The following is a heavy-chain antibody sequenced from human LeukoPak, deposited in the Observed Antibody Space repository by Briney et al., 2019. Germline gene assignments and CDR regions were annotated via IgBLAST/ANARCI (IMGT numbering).Heavy chain of an antibody. CDR3: ARGPGIVGATVYYYYYGMDV. J-gene: IGHJ6*02. CDR2: ISAYNGNT. V-gene: IGHV1-18*01. Sequence: ASVKVSCKASGYTFTSYGISWVRQAPGQGLEWMGWISAYNGNTNYAQKLQGRVTMTTDTSTSTAYVELRSLRSDDTAVYYCARGPGIVGATVYYYYYGMDVWGQGTTVTVSS. CDR1: GYTFTSYG. D-gene: IGHD1-26*01.